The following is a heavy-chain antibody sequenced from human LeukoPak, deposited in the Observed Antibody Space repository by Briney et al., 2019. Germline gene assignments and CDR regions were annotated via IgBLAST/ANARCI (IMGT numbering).Heavy chain of an antibody. D-gene: IGHD3-10*01. V-gene: IGHV1-69*13. Sequence: ASVTVSCKASGGTFSSYAISWVRQAPGQGLEWMGGIIPIFGTANYAQKFQGRVTITADESSSTAYMELSSLRSEDTAVYYCARDFTMVRGVIPNEGYFDYWGQGTLVTVSS. CDR1: GGTFSSYA. CDR2: IIPIFGTA. J-gene: IGHJ4*02. CDR3: ARDFTMVRGVIPNEGYFDY.